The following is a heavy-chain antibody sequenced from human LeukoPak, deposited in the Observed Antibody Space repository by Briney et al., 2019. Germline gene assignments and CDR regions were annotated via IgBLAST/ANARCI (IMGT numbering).Heavy chain of an antibody. CDR2: ISDTGGST. V-gene: IGHV3-23*01. D-gene: IGHD3/OR15-3a*01. Sequence: GGSLRLSCAVSGITLSNYGMSWVRQAPGKGLEWVAGISDTGGSTNYADSVKGRFTISRDNPKNTLYLQMNSLRAEDTAVHFCAKRGVVIRVILVGFHKEAYYFESWGQGVLVTVSS. J-gene: IGHJ4*02. CDR3: AKRGVVIRVILVGFHKEAYYFES. CDR1: GITLSNYG.